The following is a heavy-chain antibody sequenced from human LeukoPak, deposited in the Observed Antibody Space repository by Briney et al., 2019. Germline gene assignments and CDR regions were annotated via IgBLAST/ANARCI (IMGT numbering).Heavy chain of an antibody. CDR3: AREDSSGWCGGYFDY. CDR2: ISYDGSNK. CDR1: GFTFSSYA. V-gene: IGHV3-30-3*01. Sequence: GGSLRLSCAASGFTFSSYAMHWVRQAPGKGLEWVAVISYDGSNKYYADSVKGRFTISRDNSKNTLYLQMNSLRAEDTAVYYCAREDSSGWCGGYFDYWGQGTLVTVSS. D-gene: IGHD6-19*01. J-gene: IGHJ4*02.